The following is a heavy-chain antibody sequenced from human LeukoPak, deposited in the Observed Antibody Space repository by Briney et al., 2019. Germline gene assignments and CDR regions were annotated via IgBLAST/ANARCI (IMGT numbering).Heavy chain of an antibody. J-gene: IGHJ4*02. V-gene: IGHV3-7*01. CDR3: ARDPPRRRGPSDY. Sequence: GGSLRLSCAAPGFTFSSYWMSWVRQAPGKGLEWVANIKQDGSEKYYVDSVKGRFTISRDNAKNSLYLQMNSLRAEDTAVYYCARDPPRRRGPSDYWGQGTLVTVSS. D-gene: IGHD1-1*01. CDR1: GFTFSSYW. CDR2: IKQDGSEK.